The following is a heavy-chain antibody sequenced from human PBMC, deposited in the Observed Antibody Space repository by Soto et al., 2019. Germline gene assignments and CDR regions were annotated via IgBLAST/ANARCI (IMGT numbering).Heavy chain of an antibody. J-gene: IGHJ4*02. V-gene: IGHV4-4*02. CDR1: GTSISSSYW. Sequence: TSETLSLTCAVSGTSISSSYWWTWVRQPPGKGLEWIGEIYHTGITKYNPSLKSRVTISVDKSNNQFSLELRAVTAADTAVYYCARGRMRLQFPYYFDYWGQGTLVTVSS. D-gene: IGHD5-12*01. CDR2: IYHTGIT. CDR3: ARGRMRLQFPYYFDY.